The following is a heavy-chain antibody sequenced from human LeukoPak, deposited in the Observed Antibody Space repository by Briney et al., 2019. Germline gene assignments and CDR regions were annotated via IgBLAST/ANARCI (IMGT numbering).Heavy chain of an antibody. CDR3: ARQEYCSGGSCYTWFDP. V-gene: IGHV5-51*01. CDR1: GYSINNYW. J-gene: IGHJ5*02. D-gene: IGHD2-15*01. CDR2: IYPADSDI. Sequence: GESLKISCKGSGYSINNYWIGWVRQMPGKDLEWMGIIYPADSDIRYSPSFQGQVTISADKSISTAYLQWSSLKASDTAMYYCARQEYCSGGSCYTWFDPWGQGTLVTVSS.